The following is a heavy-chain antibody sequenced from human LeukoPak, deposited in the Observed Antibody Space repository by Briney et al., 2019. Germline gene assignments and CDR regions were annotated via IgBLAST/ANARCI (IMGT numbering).Heavy chain of an antibody. D-gene: IGHD6-19*01. J-gene: IGHJ4*02. CDR1: GYTFTGYY. Sequence: ASVKVSCKASGYTFTGYYMHWVRQAPGQGLEWMGWINPNSGGTNYAQKFQGRVTITRETSISTAYMELSRLRSDDTAVYYCARDYGIAVAGRPESTIKWGQGTLVTVSS. V-gene: IGHV1-2*02. CDR2: INPNSGGT. CDR3: ARDYGIAVAGRPESTIK.